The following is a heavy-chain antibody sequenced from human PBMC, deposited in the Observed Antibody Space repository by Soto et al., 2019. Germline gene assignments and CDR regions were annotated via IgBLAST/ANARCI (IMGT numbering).Heavy chain of an antibody. V-gene: IGHV4-34*01. Sequence: PSETLSLTCAVYGGSFSGYYWSWIRQPPGKGLEWIGEINHSGSTNYNPSLKSRVTISVDTSKNQFSLKLSSVTAADTAVYYCARGYPFGRSIKTLPYYFDYWGQGTLVTVSS. CDR3: ARGYPFGRSIKTLPYYFDY. J-gene: IGHJ4*02. CDR2: INHSGST. CDR1: GGSFSGYY. D-gene: IGHD3-10*01.